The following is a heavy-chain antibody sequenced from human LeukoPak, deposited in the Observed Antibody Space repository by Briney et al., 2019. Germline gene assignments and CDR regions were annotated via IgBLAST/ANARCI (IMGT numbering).Heavy chain of an antibody. CDR2: INHSGST. V-gene: IGHV4-34*01. CDR3: AREDYDFWSGYRYYFDY. CDR1: GGSFSGYY. D-gene: IGHD3-3*01. Sequence: PSETLSLTCAVYGGSFSGYYWSWIRQPPGKGLEWIGEINHSGSTNYNPSLKSRVTISVDTSKNQFSLKLSSVTAADTAVYYCAREDYDFWSGYRYYFDYWGQGTLVTVSS. J-gene: IGHJ4*02.